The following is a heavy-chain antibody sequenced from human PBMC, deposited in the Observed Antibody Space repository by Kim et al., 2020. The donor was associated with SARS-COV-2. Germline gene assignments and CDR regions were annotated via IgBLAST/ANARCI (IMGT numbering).Heavy chain of an antibody. CDR3: ARDLDRAVACTWDYDYYGMDV. CDR1: GYTFTSYA. D-gene: IGHD6-19*01. CDR2: INTNTGNP. Sequence: ASVKVSCKASGYTFTSYAMNWVRQAPGQGLEWMGWINTNTGNPTYAQGFTGRFVFSLDTSVSTAYLQISSLKAEDTAVYYCARDLDRAVACTWDYDYYGMDVWGQGTTVTVSS. V-gene: IGHV7-4-1*02. J-gene: IGHJ6*02.